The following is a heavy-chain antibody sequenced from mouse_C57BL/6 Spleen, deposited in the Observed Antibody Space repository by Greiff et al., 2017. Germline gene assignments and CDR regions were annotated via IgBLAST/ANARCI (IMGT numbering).Heavy chain of an antibody. V-gene: IGHV5-6*02. Sequence: EVKLVESGGDLVKPGGSLKLSCAASGFTFSSYGMSWVRQTPDKRLEWVATISSGGSYTYYPDSVKGRFTISRDNAKNTLYLQMSSLKSEDTAMYYCARGDYGNYAMDDWGQGTSVTVSS. J-gene: IGHJ4*01. CDR3: ARGDYGNYAMDD. D-gene: IGHD1-1*01. CDR2: ISSGGSYT. CDR1: GFTFSSYG.